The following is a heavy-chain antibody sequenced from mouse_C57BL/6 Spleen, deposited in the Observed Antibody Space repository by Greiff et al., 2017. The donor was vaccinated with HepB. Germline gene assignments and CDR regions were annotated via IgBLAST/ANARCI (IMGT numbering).Heavy chain of an antibody. D-gene: IGHD2-5*01. V-gene: IGHV10-3*01. Sequence: DVHLVESGGGLVQPKGSLKLSCAASGFTFNTYAMHWVRQAPGKGLEWVARIRSKSSNYATYYADSVKDRFTISRDDSQSMLYLQMNNLKTEDTAMYYCVRDHYSNYEGNFAYWGQGTLVTVSA. CDR3: VRDHYSNYEGNFAY. J-gene: IGHJ3*01. CDR1: GFTFNTYA. CDR2: IRSKSSNYAT.